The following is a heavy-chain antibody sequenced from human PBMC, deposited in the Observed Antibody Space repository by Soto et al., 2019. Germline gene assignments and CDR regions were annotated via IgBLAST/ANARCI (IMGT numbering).Heavy chain of an antibody. Sequence: QVQLQESGPGLVKPSGTLSLTCAVSGCSISSSKWWSWVRQPPGKGLEWIGEIYHSGSTNYNPSLKSRVTISIDKSKNQFSLRLSSVTAADTAVYYCASAVVVVATFVLDQWGQGTLVTVSS. J-gene: IGHJ4*02. V-gene: IGHV4-4*02. CDR3: ASAVVVVATFVLDQ. CDR1: GCSISSSKW. CDR2: IYHSGST. D-gene: IGHD2-15*01.